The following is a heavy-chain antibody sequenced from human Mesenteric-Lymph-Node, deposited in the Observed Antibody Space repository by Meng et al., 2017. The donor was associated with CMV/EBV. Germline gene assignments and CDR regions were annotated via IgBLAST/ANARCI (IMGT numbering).Heavy chain of an antibody. CDR3: ARDRKYCSSTSCYLYGMDV. Sequence: GESLKISCAASGFTFSDYYMSWIRQAPGKGLEWVSYISSSGSTIYYADSVKGRFTISRDNAKNSLYLQMNSLRAEDTAVYYCARDRKYCSSTSCYLYGMDVWGQGTTVTVSS. CDR2: ISSSGSTI. D-gene: IGHD2-2*01. V-gene: IGHV3-11*04. J-gene: IGHJ6*02. CDR1: GFTFSDYY.